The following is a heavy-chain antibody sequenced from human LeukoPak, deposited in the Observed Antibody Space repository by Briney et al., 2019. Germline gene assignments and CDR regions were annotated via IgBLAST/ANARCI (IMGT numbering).Heavy chain of an antibody. Sequence: PSETLSLTCAVYGGSFSGYYWSWIRQPPGKGLEWIGEINHSGSTNYNPSLKSRVTISVDTSKNQFSLKLSSVTAADTAVYYCARYHLRGSGYYTNTNWFDPWGQGTLVTVSS. CDR2: INHSGST. CDR1: GGSFSGYY. V-gene: IGHV4-34*01. D-gene: IGHD3-3*01. CDR3: ARYHLRGSGYYTNTNWFDP. J-gene: IGHJ5*02.